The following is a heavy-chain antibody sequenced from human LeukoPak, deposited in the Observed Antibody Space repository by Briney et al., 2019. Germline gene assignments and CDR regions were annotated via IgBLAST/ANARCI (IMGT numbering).Heavy chain of an antibody. V-gene: IGHV1-24*01. D-gene: IGHD3-10*01. J-gene: IGHJ4*02. CDR3: ARGGSRITMVRGVIIGGDY. Sequence: ASVKVSCKVSGYTLTELSMHWVRQAPGKGLEWMGGFDPEDGETIYAQKFQGRVTMTEDTSTDTAYMELSSLRSEDTAVYYCARGGSRITMVRGVIIGGDYWGQGTLVTVSS. CDR1: GYTLTELS. CDR2: FDPEDGET.